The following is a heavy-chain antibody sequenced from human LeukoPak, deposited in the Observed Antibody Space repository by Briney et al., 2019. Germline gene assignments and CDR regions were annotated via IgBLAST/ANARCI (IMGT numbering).Heavy chain of an antibody. CDR2: IYYSGST. CDR1: GGSITSYY. Sequence: SETLSLTCTVSGGSITSYYWSWIRQPPGKGLEWIGYIYYSGSTTYNPSLKSRVTMSVDTSKNQFSLKLSSVTAADTAIYFCARDDSYAAYNWSDPWGQGTLVTVSS. J-gene: IGHJ5*02. V-gene: IGHV4-59*01. CDR3: ARDDSYAAYNWSDP. D-gene: IGHD5-18*01.